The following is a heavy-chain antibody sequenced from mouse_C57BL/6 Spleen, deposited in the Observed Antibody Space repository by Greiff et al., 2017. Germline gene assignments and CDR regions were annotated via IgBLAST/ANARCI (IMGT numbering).Heavy chain of an antibody. Sequence: QVQLQQSGAELMKPGASVKLSCKATGYTFTGYWIEWVKQRPGHGLEWIGEILPGSGSTNYNEKFKGKATFTADTATNTAYMQLSSLTTEDSAIYYCARHTTTERVGNFDVWGTGTTVTVSS. J-gene: IGHJ1*03. CDR2: ILPGSGST. CDR3: ARHTTTERVGNFDV. D-gene: IGHD1-1*01. V-gene: IGHV1-9*01. CDR1: GYTFTGYW.